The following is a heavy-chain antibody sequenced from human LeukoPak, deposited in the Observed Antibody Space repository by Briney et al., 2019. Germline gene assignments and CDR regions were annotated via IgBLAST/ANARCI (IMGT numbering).Heavy chain of an antibody. CDR2: IYYSGST. D-gene: IGHD5-12*01. V-gene: IGHV4-30-4*07. CDR3: ARAATRFYYYMDV. J-gene: IGHJ6*03. CDR1: GGSISSGGYS. Sequence: SQTLSLTCAVSGGSISSGGYSWSWIRQPPGKGLEWIGYIYYSGSTYYNPSLKSRVTISVDTSKNQFSLKLSSVTAADTAVYYCARAATRFYYYMDVWGKGTTVTVSS.